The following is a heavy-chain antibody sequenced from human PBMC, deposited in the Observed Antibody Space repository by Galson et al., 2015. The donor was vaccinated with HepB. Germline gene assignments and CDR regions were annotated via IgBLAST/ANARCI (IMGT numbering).Heavy chain of an antibody. Sequence: ETLSLTCTVSGGSISSYYWSWIRQPPGKGLEWIGYIYYSGSTNYNPSLKSRVTISVDTSKNQFSLKLSSVTAADTAVYYCAGGLGFDPWGQGTLVTVSS. CDR3: AGGLGFDP. D-gene: IGHD4-11*01. V-gene: IGHV4-59*01. CDR1: GGSISSYY. CDR2: IYYSGST. J-gene: IGHJ5*02.